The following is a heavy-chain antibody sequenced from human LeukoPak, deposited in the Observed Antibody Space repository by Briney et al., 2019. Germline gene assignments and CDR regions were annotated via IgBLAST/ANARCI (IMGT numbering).Heavy chain of an antibody. CDR1: GGSISSSSYY. CDR2: IYYSGST. Sequence: PSETLSLTCTVSGGSISSSSYYWGWIRQPPGKGLEWIGSIYYSGSTYYNPSLKSRVTISVDTSKNQFSLKLSSVTAADTAVYYCARSGEPRWSRPVVNIAAAGTLYFDYWGQGTLVTVSS. V-gene: IGHV4-39*07. D-gene: IGHD6-13*01. CDR3: ARSGEPRWSRPVVNIAAAGTLYFDY. J-gene: IGHJ4*02.